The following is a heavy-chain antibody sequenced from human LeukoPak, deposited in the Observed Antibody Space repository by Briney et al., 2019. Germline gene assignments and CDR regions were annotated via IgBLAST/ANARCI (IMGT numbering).Heavy chain of an antibody. J-gene: IGHJ4*02. Sequence: ASVKVSCKASGGTFSSYAISWVRQAPGQGLEWMGGIIPIFGTANYAQKFQGRVTITADESTSTAYMELSSLRSEDTAVYYCPRDLLDYYDSSGYYYERFDYWGQGTLVTVSS. V-gene: IGHV1-69*01. CDR3: PRDLLDYYDSSGYYYERFDY. CDR2: IIPIFGTA. D-gene: IGHD3-22*01. CDR1: GGTFSSYA.